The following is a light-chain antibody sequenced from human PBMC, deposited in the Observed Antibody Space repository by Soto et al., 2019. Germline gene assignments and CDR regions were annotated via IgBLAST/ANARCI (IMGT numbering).Light chain of an antibody. CDR2: AAS. Sequence: DIQMTQSTSSLSASLGDRFTITCLASQSISSYLSWYQQKPGKAPKLLIYAASSLESGVPSRFSGSGSGTEFTLSISGLQPDDFATYYCQQYHTYPWTFGQGTKVDIK. CDR1: QSISSY. CDR3: QQYHTYPWT. J-gene: IGKJ1*01. V-gene: IGKV1-5*01.